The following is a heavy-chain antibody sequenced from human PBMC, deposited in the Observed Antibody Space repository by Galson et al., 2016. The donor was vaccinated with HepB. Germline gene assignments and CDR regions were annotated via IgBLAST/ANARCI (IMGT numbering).Heavy chain of an antibody. D-gene: IGHD3-10*01. J-gene: IGHJ5*02. Sequence: LPCNVSGGSINSGNYFWGWVRRPPGMGLEWLGSVYFDGETHYSPSLKNRLTISIDTAMNQFSLKLNSVIAADTAVYYCARQSTLRGVMLYWFDRWGQGALVAVS. CDR1: GGSINSGNYF. CDR3: ARQSTLRGVMLYWFDR. CDR2: VYFDGET. V-gene: IGHV4-39*01.